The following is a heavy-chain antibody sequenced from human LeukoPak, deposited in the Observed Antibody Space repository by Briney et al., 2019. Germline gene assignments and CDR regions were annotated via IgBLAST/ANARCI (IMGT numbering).Heavy chain of an antibody. D-gene: IGHD5-12*01. CDR2: IIPIFGTA. J-gene: IGHJ4*02. CDR1: GGTFSSYA. Sequence: SVKVSCKASGGTFSSYAISWVRQAPGQGLEWMGGIIPIFGTANYAQKSQGRVTITADESTSTAYMELSSLRSEDTAVYYCARDIRSGYSGYDEGSVWGQGTLVTVSS. CDR3: ARDIRSGYSGYDEGSV. V-gene: IGHV1-69*13.